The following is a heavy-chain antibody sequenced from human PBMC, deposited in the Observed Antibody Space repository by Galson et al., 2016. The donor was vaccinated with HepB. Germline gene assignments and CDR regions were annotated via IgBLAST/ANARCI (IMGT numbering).Heavy chain of an antibody. CDR2: IYHSGIT. J-gene: IGHJ4*02. Sequence: SETLSLTCAVSSGSMSSSNWWSWVRQPPGKRLEWIGEIYHSGITYYNPSLKSRATMFVDKSKNHFSLNLMSVTAADTAVYYCARTEFGLVGDTTSIVGYWGQGTLVTVSS. CDR3: ARTEFGLVGDTTSIVGY. D-gene: IGHD1-26*01. CDR1: SGSMSSSNW. V-gene: IGHV4-4*02.